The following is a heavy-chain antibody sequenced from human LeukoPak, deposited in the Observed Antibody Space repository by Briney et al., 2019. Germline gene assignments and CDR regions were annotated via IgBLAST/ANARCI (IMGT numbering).Heavy chain of an antibody. J-gene: IGHJ4*02. D-gene: IGHD2-21*02. CDR3: ARGRVVVTAQFRAGIDY. CDR2: ISGSGDNT. Sequence: GGSLRLSCAASGFTFSSYAMSWVRQAPGKGLEWVSAISGSGDNTYYADSVKGRFTISRDNFKNTLYLQMNSLRAEDTAIYYCARGRVVVTAQFRAGIDYWGQGTLVTVSS. CDR1: GFTFSSYA. V-gene: IGHV3-23*01.